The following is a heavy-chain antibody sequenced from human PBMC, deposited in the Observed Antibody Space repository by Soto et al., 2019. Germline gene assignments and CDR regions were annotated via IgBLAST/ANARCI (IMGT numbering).Heavy chain of an antibody. CDR3: AGGERIILMVVLHNFDF. D-gene: IGHD3-22*01. V-gene: IGHV3-23*01. CDR2: ISRSGGMT. Sequence: GGSLRLSCAASGFTFSSYDMSWVRQAPGQGLEWVSAISRSGGMTYYADSVKGRFTISRDNSKNTLYLHMNSLRAEDTAVYYCAGGERIILMVVLHNFDFWGQGTLVTVSS. CDR1: GFTFSSYD. J-gene: IGHJ4*02.